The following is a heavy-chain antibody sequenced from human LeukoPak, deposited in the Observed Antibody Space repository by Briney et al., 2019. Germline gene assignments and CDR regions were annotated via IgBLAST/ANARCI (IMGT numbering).Heavy chain of an antibody. CDR2: IYSGGST. CDR3: ASDSPGYDSGSYFAY. J-gene: IGHJ4*02. CDR1: GFTVSSIY. V-gene: IGHV3-53*01. Sequence: GGSLRLSCAASGFTVSSIYMSWVREAPGKGLEWVSVIYSGGSTYYADSVKGRFTISRDNAKNSLFLQMNSLRDEDTAVYYCASDSPGYDSGSYFAYWGQGTLVTVSS. D-gene: IGHD2-15*01.